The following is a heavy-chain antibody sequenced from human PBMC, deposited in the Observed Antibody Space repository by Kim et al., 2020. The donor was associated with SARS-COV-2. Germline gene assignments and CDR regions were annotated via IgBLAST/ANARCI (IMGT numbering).Heavy chain of an antibody. J-gene: IGHJ6*02. CDR2: GST. D-gene: IGHD3-10*01. CDR3: ARIGWGGDV. V-gene: IGHV4-59*01. Sequence: GSTQDRPPLKSRLTISVDRSKNQFSLKLDSVTAADTAVYYCARIGWGGDVWGQGTTVTVSS.